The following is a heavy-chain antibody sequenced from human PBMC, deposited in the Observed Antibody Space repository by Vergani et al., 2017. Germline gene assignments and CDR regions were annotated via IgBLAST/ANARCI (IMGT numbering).Heavy chain of an antibody. V-gene: IGHV3-53*04. CDR2: IYSGGST. D-gene: IGHD5-12*01. Sequence: EVQLLESGGGLVQPGGSLRLSCAASGFTFSSYAMSWVRQAPGKGLEWVSVIYSGGSTYYADSVKGRFTISRHNSKNTLYLQMNSLRAEDTAVYYCARDRVDIVATTTYYYYYYGMDVWGQXP. CDR1: GFTFSSYA. J-gene: IGHJ6*02. CDR3: ARDRVDIVATTTYYYYYYGMDV.